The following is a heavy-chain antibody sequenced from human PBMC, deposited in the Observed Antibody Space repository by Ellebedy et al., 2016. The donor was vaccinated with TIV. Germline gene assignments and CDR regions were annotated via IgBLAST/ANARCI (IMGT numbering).Heavy chain of an antibody. CDR2: IRASNGNT. D-gene: IGHD3-10*01. V-gene: IGHV1-18*04. Sequence: AASVKVSCKASGHAFISYGFTWVRQAPGQGLEWMGWIRASNGNTHYSKKFQDRVTMTTDTSTRTAYMEMKSLRSDDTALYYCATNFYDSGGPAHWGQGTLVTVSS. CDR3: ATNFYDSGGPAH. J-gene: IGHJ4*02. CDR1: GHAFISYG.